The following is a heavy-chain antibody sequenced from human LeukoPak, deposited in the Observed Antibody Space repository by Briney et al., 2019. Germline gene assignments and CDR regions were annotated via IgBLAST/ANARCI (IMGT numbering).Heavy chain of an antibody. J-gene: IGHJ3*02. D-gene: IGHD2-15*01. Sequence: GGSLRLSCAASGFTVSSNYMSWVRQAPGKGLEWVSVIYSGGSTYYADSVKGRFTISRDNSKNTLYLQMNSLRAEDTAVYYCARNYCSGGSCPSDAFDIWGQGTMVTVSS. V-gene: IGHV3-53*01. CDR1: GFTVSSNY. CDR3: ARNYCSGGSCPSDAFDI. CDR2: IYSGGST.